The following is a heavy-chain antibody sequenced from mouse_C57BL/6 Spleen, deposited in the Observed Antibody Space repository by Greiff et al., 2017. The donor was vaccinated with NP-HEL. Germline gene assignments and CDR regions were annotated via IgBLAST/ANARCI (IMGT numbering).Heavy chain of an antibody. CDR2: IDPNSGGT. D-gene: IGHD2-3*01. Sequence: QIQLQQPGAELVKPGASVKLSCKASGYTFTSYWMHWVKQRPGRGLEWIGRIDPNSGGTKYNEKFKSKATLTVDKPSSTAYMQLSSLTSEDSAVYYCARSSDIYDGYYGGNYYAMDYWGQGTSVTVSS. V-gene: IGHV1-72*01. CDR1: GYTFTSYW. CDR3: ARSSDIYDGYYGGNYYAMDY. J-gene: IGHJ4*01.